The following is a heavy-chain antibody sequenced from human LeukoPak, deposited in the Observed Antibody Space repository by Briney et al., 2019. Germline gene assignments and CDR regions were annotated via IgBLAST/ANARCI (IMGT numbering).Heavy chain of an antibody. Sequence: SETLSLTCAVSGGSISSGGYSWSWIRQPPGKGLEWIGYIYYSGSTNYNPSLKSRVTISVDTSKNQFSLKLSSVTAADTAVYYCARQPNYYDSSGYFDYWGQGTLVTVSS. V-gene: IGHV4-61*08. CDR3: ARQPNYYDSSGYFDY. CDR1: GGSISSGGYS. D-gene: IGHD3-22*01. CDR2: IYYSGST. J-gene: IGHJ4*02.